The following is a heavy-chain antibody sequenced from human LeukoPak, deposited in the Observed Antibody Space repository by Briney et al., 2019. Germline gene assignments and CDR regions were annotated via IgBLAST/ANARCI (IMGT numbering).Heavy chain of an antibody. CDR2: IYYSEST. Sequence: SETLSLTCSVSGGSISSSSYYWLWLRQPPGRGVEWIGIIYYSESTYYNPSLKSRVTISVDTSKIPAAEKRSCVSAADVAVFYCARFSTVNTRYWGQGTLVTVSS. D-gene: IGHD4-17*01. CDR3: ARFSTVNTRY. V-gene: IGHV4-39*01. J-gene: IGHJ4*02. CDR1: GGSISSSSYY.